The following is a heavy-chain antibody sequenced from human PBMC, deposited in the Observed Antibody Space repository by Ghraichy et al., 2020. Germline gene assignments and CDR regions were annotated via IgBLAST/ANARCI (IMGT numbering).Heavy chain of an antibody. CDR2: INEDGGST. V-gene: IGHV3-74*01. CDR1: GFTFSSYW. Sequence: GGSLRLSCAVSGFTFSSYWMHWVRQAPGKGLVWVSRINEDGGSTSYADSVKGRFTISRDNAKNTLYLQMNSLRAEDTGVYHCARVSGWNPFDYWGQGTLVTVSS. D-gene: IGHD6-19*01. CDR3: ARVSGWNPFDY. J-gene: IGHJ4*02.